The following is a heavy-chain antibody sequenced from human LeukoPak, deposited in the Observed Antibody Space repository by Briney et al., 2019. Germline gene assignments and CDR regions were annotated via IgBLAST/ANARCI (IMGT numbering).Heavy chain of an antibody. J-gene: IGHJ6*04. Sequence: PGGSLRLSCAASGFTFSSYEMNWVRQAPGKGLEWVSYISSSGSTIYYADSVKGRFTISRDNAKNSLYLQMNSLRAEDTAVYYCAGASITMVRGEDYGMDVWGKGTTVTVSS. CDR3: AGASITMVRGEDYGMDV. CDR1: GFTFSSYE. V-gene: IGHV3-48*03. CDR2: ISSSGSTI. D-gene: IGHD3-10*01.